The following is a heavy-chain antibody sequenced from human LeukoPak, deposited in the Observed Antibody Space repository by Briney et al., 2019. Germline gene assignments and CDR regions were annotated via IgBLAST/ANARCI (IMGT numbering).Heavy chain of an antibody. Sequence: SETLSLTCTVSGGSISSYYWSWIRQPAGKGLEWIGRIYSSGSTNYNPSLKSRVTMSVDTSKNQFSLKLTSVTAADTAVYYCAKPPLKYNYRVEDYWGQGTLVTVSS. CDR1: GGSISSYY. J-gene: IGHJ4*02. CDR2: IYSSGST. V-gene: IGHV4-4*07. CDR3: AKPPLKYNYRVEDY. D-gene: IGHD1-1*01.